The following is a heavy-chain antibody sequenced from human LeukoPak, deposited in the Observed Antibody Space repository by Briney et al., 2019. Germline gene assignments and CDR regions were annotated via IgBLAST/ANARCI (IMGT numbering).Heavy chain of an antibody. Sequence: GASVKVSCKASGYTFTGYYMHWVRQAPGQGREWMGWINPNSGGTNYAQKFQGRVTMTRDTSISTAYMELSRLRSDDTAVYYCARGTARGSSGWYDYWGQGTLVTVSS. CDR2: INPNSGGT. V-gene: IGHV1-2*02. D-gene: IGHD6-19*01. CDR1: GYTFTGYY. CDR3: ARGTARGSSGWYDY. J-gene: IGHJ4*02.